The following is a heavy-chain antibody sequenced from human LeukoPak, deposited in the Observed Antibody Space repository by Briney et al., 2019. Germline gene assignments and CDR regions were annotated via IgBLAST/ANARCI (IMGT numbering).Heavy chain of an antibody. V-gene: IGHV4-34*01. D-gene: IGHD3-22*01. CDR3: ARRHAITMIVVFDY. CDR2: INHSGST. Sequence: SETLSLTCAVYGGSFSGYYWSWIRQPPGKGLEWIGEINHSGSTNYNPSLKSRVTISVDTSKNQFSLKLSSVTAADTAVYYCARRHAITMIVVFDYWGQGTLVTVSS. J-gene: IGHJ4*02. CDR1: GGSFSGYY.